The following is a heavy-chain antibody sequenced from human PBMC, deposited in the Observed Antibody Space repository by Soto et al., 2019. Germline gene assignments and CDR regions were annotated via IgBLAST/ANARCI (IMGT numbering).Heavy chain of an antibody. D-gene: IGHD6-19*01. V-gene: IGHV4-59*01. CDR2: IYYSGST. CDR1: GGSISSYY. Sequence: SETLSLTCTVSGGSISSYYWSWIRQPPGKGLEWIGYIYYSGSTNYNPSLKSRVTISVDTSKNQFSLKLSSVTAADTAVYYCARAGGWSSGWYDFDYWGQGTLVTVSS. CDR3: ARAGGWSSGWYDFDY. J-gene: IGHJ4*02.